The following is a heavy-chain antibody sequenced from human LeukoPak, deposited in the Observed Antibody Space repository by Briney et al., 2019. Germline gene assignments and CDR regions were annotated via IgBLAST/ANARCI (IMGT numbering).Heavy chain of an antibody. J-gene: IGHJ4*02. CDR1: GFTFTDYC. CDR2: INPNTGGT. CDR3: APGGTGTTTTFFDY. Sequence: ASVKVSCKASGFTFTDYCMHWVRQAPGQGLEWMGWINPNTGGTDYAQNFQGRVTLTRDTSMTTAYMDLSRLTSDDTAVYYCAPGGTGTTTTFFDYWGQGTLVTVSS. D-gene: IGHD1-1*01. V-gene: IGHV1-2*02.